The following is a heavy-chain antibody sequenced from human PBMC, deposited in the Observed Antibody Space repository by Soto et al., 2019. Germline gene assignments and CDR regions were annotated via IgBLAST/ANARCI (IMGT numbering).Heavy chain of an antibody. J-gene: IGHJ6*02. D-gene: IGHD3-3*01. CDR2: FDPEDGET. Sequence: GASVKVSCKVSGYTLTELSMHWVRQAPGKGLEWMGGFDPEDGETIYAQKFQGRVTMTEDTSTDTAYMELSSLRSEDTAVYYCATPVSDFWSGYPRPYYYHGMDVWGQGTTVTVSS. V-gene: IGHV1-24*01. CDR3: ATPVSDFWSGYPRPYYYHGMDV. CDR1: GYTLTELS.